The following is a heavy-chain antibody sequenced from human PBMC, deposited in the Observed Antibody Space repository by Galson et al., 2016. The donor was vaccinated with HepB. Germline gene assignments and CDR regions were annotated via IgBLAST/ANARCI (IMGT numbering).Heavy chain of an antibody. Sequence: SVKVSCKASGYFFTGFYMHWVRQAPGQGLEWMGRINPNTGGTNYAQKFQGRVTMTRDTSISTVYMELSRLRSDDTAVYYCARPLQLEWLNWFDPWGQGTLVTVSS. J-gene: IGHJ5*02. CDR3: ARPLQLEWLNWFDP. CDR1: GYFFTGFY. CDR2: INPNTGGT. V-gene: IGHV1-2*06. D-gene: IGHD3-3*01.